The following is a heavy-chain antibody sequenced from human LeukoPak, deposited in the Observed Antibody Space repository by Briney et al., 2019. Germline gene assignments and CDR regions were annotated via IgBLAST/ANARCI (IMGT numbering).Heavy chain of an antibody. D-gene: IGHD3-22*01. CDR3: ARAHSSGYYQYWYFDL. J-gene: IGHJ2*01. V-gene: IGHV1-2*02. Sequence: ASVKVSCKASGYTFTGYYMHWVRQAPGQGLEWMGWINPNSGGTNYAQKFQGRVTMTRDTSISTAYMELSRLRSDDTAVYYCARAHSSGYYQYWYFDLWGRGTLVTVSS. CDR2: INPNSGGT. CDR1: GYTFTGYY.